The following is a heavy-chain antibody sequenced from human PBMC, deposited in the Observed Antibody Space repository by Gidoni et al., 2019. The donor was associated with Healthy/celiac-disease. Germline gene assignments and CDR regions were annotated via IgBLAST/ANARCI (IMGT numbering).Heavy chain of an antibody. J-gene: IGHJ4*02. CDR3: ARDILAYYYDSSGYFDDY. CDR2: ISRSGSTI. Sequence: QVQLVESGGGLVKPGGSLRLSCAASGFTFSDYYMSWIRQAPGKGLEWVSYISRSGSTIYYADSVKGRFTISRDNAKNSLYLQMNSLRAEDTAVYYCARDILAYYYDSSGYFDDYWGQGTLVTVSS. CDR1: GFTFSDYY. V-gene: IGHV3-11*01. D-gene: IGHD3-22*01.